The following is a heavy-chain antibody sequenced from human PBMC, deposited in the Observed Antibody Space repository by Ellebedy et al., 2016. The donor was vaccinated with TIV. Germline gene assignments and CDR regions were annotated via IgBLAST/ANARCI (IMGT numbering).Heavy chain of an antibody. CDR1: GFTFTNYG. V-gene: IGHV3-23*01. CDR3: AKGGSKSGYSFDL. D-gene: IGHD3-3*01. Sequence: GESLKISCAASGFTFTNYGMSWVRQAPGKGLEWASAISGSGSSTYYADSVKGRFTISRDNSKNTLYLQMNSLRAEDTAVYYCAKGGSKSGYSFDLWGRGTLVTVSS. CDR2: ISGSGSST. J-gene: IGHJ2*01.